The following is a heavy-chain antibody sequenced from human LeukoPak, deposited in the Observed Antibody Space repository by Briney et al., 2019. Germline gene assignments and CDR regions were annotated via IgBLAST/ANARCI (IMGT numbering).Heavy chain of an antibody. CDR2: MNPNSGDT. D-gene: IGHD3-16*01. Sequence: ASVKVSCKASGYTLTSYDINWVRQAPGQGLEWMGWMNPNSGDTGYPQKFQGRVTMTRDTSITTAYMELSSLRSEDTAVYYCASTLGGGGEFFPNWGQGTLVTVSS. CDR3: ASTLGGGGEFFPN. V-gene: IGHV1-8*01. J-gene: IGHJ4*02. CDR1: GYTLTSYD.